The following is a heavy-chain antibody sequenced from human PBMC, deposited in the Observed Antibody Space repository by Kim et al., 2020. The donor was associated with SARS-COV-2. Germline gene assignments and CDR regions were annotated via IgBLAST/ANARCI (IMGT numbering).Heavy chain of an antibody. V-gene: IGHV3-23*01. Sequence: GGSLRLSCAASGFTFSSYAMSWVRQAPGKGLEWVSAISGSGGSTYYADSVKGRFTISRDNSKNTLYLQMNSLRAEDTAVYYCAKALCSGGSCYSFLGYYYYGMDVWGQGTTVTVSS. CDR1: GFTFSSYA. CDR3: AKALCSGGSCYSFLGYYYYGMDV. J-gene: IGHJ6*02. D-gene: IGHD2-15*01. CDR2: ISGSGGST.